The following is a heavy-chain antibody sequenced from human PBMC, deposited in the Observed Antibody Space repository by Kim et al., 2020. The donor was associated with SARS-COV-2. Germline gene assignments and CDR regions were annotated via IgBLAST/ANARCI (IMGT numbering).Heavy chain of an antibody. Sequence: GGSLRLSCVASGFTLSSSWMHWVRQAPGKGPVWVSRINSDGSSTTYADSVKGRFTISRDNAKNTLYLQMNSLRAEDTAVYYCARPRPRVGATNDAFDIWGQGKMVTVSS. CDR1: GFTLSSSW. D-gene: IGHD1-26*01. V-gene: IGHV3-74*01. CDR2: INSDGSST. CDR3: ARPRPRVGATNDAFDI. J-gene: IGHJ3*02.